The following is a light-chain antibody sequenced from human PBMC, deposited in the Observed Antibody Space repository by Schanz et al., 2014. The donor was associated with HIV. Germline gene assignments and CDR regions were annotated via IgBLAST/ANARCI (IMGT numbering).Light chain of an antibody. J-gene: IGLJ2*01. Sequence: QSVLTQPASLSGSPGQSITISCTEINSDVGGYNFVSWYQQHPGKAPKLMIYDVSNRPSGVSNRFSGSKSGNTASLTISGLQAEDEADYYCSSYTSSSTLVFGGGTKLTVL. V-gene: IGLV2-14*03. CDR3: SSYTSSSTLV. CDR2: DVS. CDR1: NSDVGGYNF.